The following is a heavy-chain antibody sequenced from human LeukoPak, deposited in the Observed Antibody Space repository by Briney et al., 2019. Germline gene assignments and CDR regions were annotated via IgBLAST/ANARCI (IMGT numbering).Heavy chain of an antibody. CDR2: MYYSGST. J-gene: IGHJ6*02. Sequence: SETLSLTCTVSGGSISSYYWGWIRQPPGKGLEWIGSMYYSGSTYYNPSLKSRVTISVDTSKNQFSLKLSSVTAADTAVYYCARHGRGLTRYYYYYGMDVWGQGTTVTVSS. CDR3: ARHGRGLTRYYYYYGMDV. D-gene: IGHD3-10*01. CDR1: GGSISSYY. V-gene: IGHV4-39*01.